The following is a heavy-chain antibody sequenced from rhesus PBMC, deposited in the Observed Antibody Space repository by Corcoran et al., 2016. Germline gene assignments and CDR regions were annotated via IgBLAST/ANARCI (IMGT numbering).Heavy chain of an antibody. J-gene: IGHJ3*01. CDR2: LGGSSGST. D-gene: IGHD1-26*01. CDR1: GYSISSGYG. CDR3: ARGHNWNYGAFDF. Sequence: QVQLQESGPGLVKPSETLSLTCAVSGYSISSGYGWSWIRQPPGKGLEWIGYLGGSSGSTNYNPSLKSRVTMSKDTSKNQVSLKLISVTAADTAVYYCARGHNWNYGAFDFWGQGLRVTVSS. V-gene: IGHV4-127*01.